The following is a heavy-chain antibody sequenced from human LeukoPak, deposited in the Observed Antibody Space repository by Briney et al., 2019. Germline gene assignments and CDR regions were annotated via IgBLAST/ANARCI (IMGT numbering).Heavy chain of an antibody. D-gene: IGHD5-18*01. Sequence: SETLSLTCTVSGGSISTSSYYWGWVRQPPGKGLEWIGNIFYSGSTYYSPSLKSRVTISLDTSRNQFSLKLNSVTAADTAVYYCARVRGYSYGSDAFDIWGQGTMVTVSS. CDR1: GGSISTSSYY. J-gene: IGHJ3*02. CDR2: IFYSGST. V-gene: IGHV4-39*07. CDR3: ARVRGYSYGSDAFDI.